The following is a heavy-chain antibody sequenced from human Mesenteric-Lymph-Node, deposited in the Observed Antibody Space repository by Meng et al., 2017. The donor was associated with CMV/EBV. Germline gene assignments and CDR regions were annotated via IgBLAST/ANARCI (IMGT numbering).Heavy chain of an antibody. CDR2: IYYSVST. Sequence: CTVSGGSISSSSYYWGLVRQPPGKVLECIGTIYYSVSTYYNPSLKTRVTISVDTSKNQFSLKLSSVTAADTAVYYCARISSWVYFDYWGQGTLVTVSS. D-gene: IGHD3-3*02. CDR1: GGSISSSSYY. J-gene: IGHJ4*02. V-gene: IGHV4-39*01. CDR3: ARISSWVYFDY.